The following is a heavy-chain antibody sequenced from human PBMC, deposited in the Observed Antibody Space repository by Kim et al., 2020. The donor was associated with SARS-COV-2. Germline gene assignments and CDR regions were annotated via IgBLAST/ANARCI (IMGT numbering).Heavy chain of an antibody. CDR2: ISYDGSNK. V-gene: IGHV3-30-3*01. CDR3: ARNRWTRGYYGMYV. Sequence: GGSLRLSCAASGFTFSSYAMHWVRQAPGKGLEWVAVISYDGSNKYYADSVKGRFTISRDNSKNTLYLQMNSLRAEDTAVYYCARNRWTRGYYGMYVWG. J-gene: IGHJ6*02. D-gene: IGHD1-26*01. CDR1: GFTFSSYA.